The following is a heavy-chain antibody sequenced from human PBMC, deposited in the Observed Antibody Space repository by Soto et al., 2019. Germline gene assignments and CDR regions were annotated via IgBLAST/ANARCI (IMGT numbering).Heavy chain of an antibody. CDR2: INPASQLT. J-gene: IGHJ4*02. CDR1: GVSCNSYG. V-gene: IGHV1-69*09. CDR3: ARMRSARLDH. Sequence: QVQLVQSGAEFKKPGSSVRVSCEASGVSCNSYGFAWVRQAPGRGLEWVGKINPASQLTNYEQSLQGRVTITADTSTRTTYMELSGLTSEDTAVYFFARMRSARLDHWGQGTLVIVSS.